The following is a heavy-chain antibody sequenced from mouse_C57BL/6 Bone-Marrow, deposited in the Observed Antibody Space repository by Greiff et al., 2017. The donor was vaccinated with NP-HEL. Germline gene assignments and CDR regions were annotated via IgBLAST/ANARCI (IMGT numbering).Heavy chain of an antibody. J-gene: IGHJ3*01. CDR3: ERITVVTTKEVVFAY. CDR2: ISSGGSYT. CDR1: GFTFSSYG. V-gene: IGHV5-6*01. Sequence: EVKVVESGGDLVKPGGSLKLSCAASGFTFSSYGMSWVRQTPDKRLEWVATISSGGSYTYYPESVKGRFTISRDNATNTLYLQLSSLKSEDTAMYDCERITVVTTKEVVFAYWGKGTLVTVSA. D-gene: IGHD2-5*01.